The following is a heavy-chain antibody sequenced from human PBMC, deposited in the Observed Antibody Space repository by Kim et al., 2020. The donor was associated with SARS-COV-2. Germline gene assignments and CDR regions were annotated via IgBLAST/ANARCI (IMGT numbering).Heavy chain of an antibody. CDR3: AKDRGYSGTSNQFDY. J-gene: IGHJ4*02. Sequence: GGSLRLSCAASGFTFSSYAMSWVRQAPGKGLEWVSAISGSGGSTYYADSVKGRFTISRDNSKNTLYLQMNSLRAEDTAVYYCAKDRGYSGTSNQFDYWGQGTLVTVSS. V-gene: IGHV3-23*01. D-gene: IGHD1-26*01. CDR1: GFTFSSYA. CDR2: ISGSGGST.